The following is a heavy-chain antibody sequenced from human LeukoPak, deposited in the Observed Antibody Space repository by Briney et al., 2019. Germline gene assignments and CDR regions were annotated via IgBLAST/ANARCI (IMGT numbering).Heavy chain of an antibody. J-gene: IGHJ4*02. D-gene: IGHD6-13*01. CDR2: ISSSGSTI. CDR3: AKADDSSSWYLLDY. Sequence: GGSLRLSCAASGFTFSSYEMNRVRQAPGKGLEWVSYISSSGSTIYYADSVKGRFTISRDNAKNSLYLQMNSLRTEDTALYYCAKADDSSSWYLLDYWGQGTLVTVSS. V-gene: IGHV3-48*03. CDR1: GFTFSSYE.